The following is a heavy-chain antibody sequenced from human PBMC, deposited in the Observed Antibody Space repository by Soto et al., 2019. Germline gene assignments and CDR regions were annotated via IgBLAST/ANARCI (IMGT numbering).Heavy chain of an antibody. J-gene: IGHJ6*02. CDR1: GGSISSGYYY. D-gene: IGHD2-8*02. CDR3: SWSPRSGMDV. Sequence: QVQLQETGPGLVKPSHTLSLTCSVSGGSISSGYYYWSWIRQPPGEGLEWIGNIYYSGNTYYNPSHKRRLIISIDTSKNQVSLKGGSVTAAGTAVYYWSWSPRSGMDVWGQGTTVTVSS. CDR2: IYYSGNT. V-gene: IGHV4-30-4*03.